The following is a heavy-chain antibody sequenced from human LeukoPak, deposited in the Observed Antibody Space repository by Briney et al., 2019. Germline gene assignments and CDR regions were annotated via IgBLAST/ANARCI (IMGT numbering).Heavy chain of an antibody. J-gene: IGHJ4*02. Sequence: PSETLSLTCTVSGGSISNTFYYWGWIRQPPGKGLEWIGSINYSGSTYYNPSLKGRVTMSVDTSKNQFSLKLSSVTAADTAMYYCARAVGTSRNFFDYWGQGTLVTVTS. D-gene: IGHD4-23*01. CDR3: ARAVGTSRNFFDY. CDR1: GGSISNTFYY. CDR2: INYSGST. V-gene: IGHV4-39*07.